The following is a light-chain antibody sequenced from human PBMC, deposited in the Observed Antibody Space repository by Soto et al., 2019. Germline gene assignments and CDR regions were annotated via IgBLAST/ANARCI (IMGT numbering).Light chain of an antibody. Sequence: QSALTQPASVSGSPGQSITISCTGTSSDVGSYNLVSWYLQHPGKAPKLMIYEVTKRPSGVSDRFAGSKSGNTASLTISGLQAEDEADYYCCSYAGSSTRFGGGTKLTVL. CDR1: SSDVGSYNL. CDR3: CSYAGSSTR. V-gene: IGLV2-23*02. J-gene: IGLJ2*01. CDR2: EVT.